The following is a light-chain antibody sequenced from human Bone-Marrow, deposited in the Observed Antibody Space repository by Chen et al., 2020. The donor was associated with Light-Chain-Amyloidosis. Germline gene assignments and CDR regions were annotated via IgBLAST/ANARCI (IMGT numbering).Light chain of an antibody. CDR1: SGSIATND. V-gene: IGLV6-57*01. Sequence: NFMLTQPHSVSESPGKTAILSSTRSSGSIATNDVQWYQQRPGSSPTTGIYEEDQRPSGVPDRFSGSIDRSSNSASLTISGLKTEDEADYYCQSYQGSSQGVFGGGTKLTVL. CDR2: EED. CDR3: QSYQGSSQGV. J-gene: IGLJ3*02.